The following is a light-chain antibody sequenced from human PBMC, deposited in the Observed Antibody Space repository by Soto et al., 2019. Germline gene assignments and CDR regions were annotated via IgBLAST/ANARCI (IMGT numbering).Light chain of an antibody. CDR1: SSDIGSYNL. Sequence: QSALTQPASVSGSPGQSITISCTGTSSDIGSYNLVSWYQHHPGKAPKLTIYEGSKRPSGVSNRFSGSKSDNTASLTISGLQAEDEADYYCLSYARGNTFVFGSGTKVTVL. CDR2: EGS. CDR3: LSYARGNTFV. V-gene: IGLV2-23*01. J-gene: IGLJ1*01.